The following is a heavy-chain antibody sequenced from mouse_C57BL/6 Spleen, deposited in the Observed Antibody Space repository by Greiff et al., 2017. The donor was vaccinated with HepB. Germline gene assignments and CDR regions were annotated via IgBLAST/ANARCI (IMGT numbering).Heavy chain of an antibody. V-gene: IGHV1-39*01. CDR2: INPNYGTT. D-gene: IGHD2-4*01. CDR1: GYSFTDYN. CDR3: ARWEDYDGLFDV. Sequence: VQLQQSGPELVKPGASVKISCKASGYSFTDYNMNWVKQSNGKSLEWIGVINPNYGTTSYNQKFKGKATLTVDQSSSTAYMPLNSRTSEDSAVYYCARWEDYDGLFDVWGTGTTVTVSS. J-gene: IGHJ1*03.